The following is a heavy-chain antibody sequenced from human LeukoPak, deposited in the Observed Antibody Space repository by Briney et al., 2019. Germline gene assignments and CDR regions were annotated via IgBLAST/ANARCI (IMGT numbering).Heavy chain of an antibody. CDR1: GFTFSNYW. Sequence: GGSLRLSCEASGFTFSNYWMSWVRQTPGKGLEWVANIKEDGGEKNYVDSVKGRFTLSRDNAKNSLYLQMNSLRAEDTAVYYCARSGSDFDYWGQGTLVSVSS. J-gene: IGHJ4*02. V-gene: IGHV3-7*01. D-gene: IGHD3-3*01. CDR3: ARSGSDFDY. CDR2: IKEDGGEK.